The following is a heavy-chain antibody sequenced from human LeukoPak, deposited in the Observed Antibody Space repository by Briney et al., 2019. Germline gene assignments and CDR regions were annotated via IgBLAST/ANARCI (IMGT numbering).Heavy chain of an antibody. CDR3: AKGYDSSGYYMDY. J-gene: IGHJ4*02. V-gene: IGHV3-9*01. CDR1: GFTFDDYA. CDR2: ISWNSGSI. D-gene: IGHD3-22*01. Sequence: PGGSLRLSCAASGFTFDDYAMHWVRQAPGKGLEWVSGISWNSGSIGYADSVKGRFTISGDNAKNSLYLQMNSLRAEDTALYYCAKGYDSSGYYMDYWGQGTLVTVSS.